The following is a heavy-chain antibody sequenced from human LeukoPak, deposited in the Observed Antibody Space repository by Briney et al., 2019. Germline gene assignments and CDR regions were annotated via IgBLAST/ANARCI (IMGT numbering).Heavy chain of an antibody. CDR3: ARYDYGGNYDC. CDR2: IKQDGSEK. D-gene: IGHD4-23*01. Sequence: GGSLRLSCAASGFTFSSYWMGWVRQAPGKGLEWVANIKQDGSEKYYVDSVRGRFTISRDNAKNSLYLQMNSLRAEDTAVYYCARYDYGGNYDCWGQGTLVTVSS. V-gene: IGHV3-7*04. J-gene: IGHJ4*02. CDR1: GFTFSSYW.